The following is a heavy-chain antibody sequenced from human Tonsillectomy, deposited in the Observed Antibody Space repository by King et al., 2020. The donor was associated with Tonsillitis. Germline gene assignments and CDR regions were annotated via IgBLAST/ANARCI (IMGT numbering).Heavy chain of an antibody. V-gene: IGHV1-46*01. J-gene: IGHJ5*02. Sequence: VQLVESGAEVKKPGASVKVSCKASGYTFTSYYMHWVRQAPGQGLEWMGMINPSGGTTSYAQKFQGRVTMTRDTSTNTVYMELSSLRSEDTAVYYCAKDRPCSSASCYGWCWFDPWRQGTLVTVCS. D-gene: IGHD2-2*01. CDR2: INPSGGTT. CDR1: GYTFTSYY. CDR3: AKDRPCSSASCYGWCWFDP.